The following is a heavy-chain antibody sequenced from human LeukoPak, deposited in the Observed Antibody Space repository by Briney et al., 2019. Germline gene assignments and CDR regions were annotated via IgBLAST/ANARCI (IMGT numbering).Heavy chain of an antibody. D-gene: IGHD6-19*01. CDR3: ASSLPATDQAGAYYFDY. CDR2: INHSGST. J-gene: IGHJ4*02. CDR1: GGSFSGYY. V-gene: IGHV4-34*01. Sequence: PSETLSLTCAVYGGSFSGYYWSWIRQPPGKGLEWIGEINHSGSTNYNPSLKSRVTISVDTSKNQFSLKLSSVTAADTAVYYCASSLPATDQAGAYYFDYWGQGTLVTVSS.